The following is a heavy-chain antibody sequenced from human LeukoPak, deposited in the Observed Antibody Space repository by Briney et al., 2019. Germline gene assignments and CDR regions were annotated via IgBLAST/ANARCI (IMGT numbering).Heavy chain of an antibody. CDR1: GGSISSYY. CDR2: IYYSGST. Sequence: SETLSLTCTVSGGSISSYYWSWIRQPPGKGLEWIGYIYYSGSTNYNPSLKSRVTISVDTSKNQFSLKLSSVTAADTAVYYCARNDFWSGYYDDAFDIWGQGTMVTVSS. J-gene: IGHJ3*02. CDR3: ARNDFWSGYYDDAFDI. D-gene: IGHD3-3*01. V-gene: IGHV4-59*01.